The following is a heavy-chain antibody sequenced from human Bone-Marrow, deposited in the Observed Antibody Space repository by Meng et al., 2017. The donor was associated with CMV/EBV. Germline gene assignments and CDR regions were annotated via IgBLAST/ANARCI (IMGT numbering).Heavy chain of an antibody. CDR3: ARGLELGVIVPAQVDF. CDR1: GYRFTGYY. V-gene: IGHV1-2*02. CDR2: INPNSGVT. Sequence: ASVKVSCKASGYRFTGYYIHWVRQAPGQGLEWMAWINPNSGVTKSAQKFQGRVTMTRDKSTSTAHMDMSGLRSDDTAVYYCARGLELGVIVPAQVDFWGQGTLVTVSS. D-gene: IGHD2-2*01. J-gene: IGHJ4*02.